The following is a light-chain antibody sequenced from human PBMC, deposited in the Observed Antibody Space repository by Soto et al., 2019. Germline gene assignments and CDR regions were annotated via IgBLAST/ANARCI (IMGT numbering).Light chain of an antibody. CDR3: QHYHSVPWT. CDR1: QRISSR. V-gene: IGKV1-5*01. CDR2: DAS. Sequence: DIQMTQSPSTLSAAIGDRVSITCRASQRISSRLALYQQRPGKAPKLLIYDASTLESGVPSSFSGSGSGTELALTISSLQPDDFGTYYCQHYHSVPWTFGQGTKGELK. J-gene: IGKJ1*01.